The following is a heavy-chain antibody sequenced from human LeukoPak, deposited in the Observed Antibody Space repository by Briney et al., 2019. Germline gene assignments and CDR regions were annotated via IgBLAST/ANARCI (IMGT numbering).Heavy chain of an antibody. V-gene: IGHV3-30-3*01. CDR3: ARDPDYYASSGSFDL. CDR2: ISYDGSNK. CDR1: GFTFSSYA. J-gene: IGHJ2*01. D-gene: IGHD3-22*01. Sequence: GGSLRLSCAASGFTFSSYAMHWVRQAPGKGLEWVAVISYDGSNKYYADSVKGRFTTSRDNSKNTLYLQMNSLRAEDTAIYYCARDPDYYASSGSFDLWGRGTLVTVSS.